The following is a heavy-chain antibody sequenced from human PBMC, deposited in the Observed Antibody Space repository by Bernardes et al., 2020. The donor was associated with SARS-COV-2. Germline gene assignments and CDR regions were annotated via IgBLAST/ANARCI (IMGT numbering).Heavy chain of an antibody. CDR3: AKDGDLWVSPRSYIDY. D-gene: IGHD3-10*01. J-gene: IGHJ4*02. V-gene: IGHV3-30*18. CDR2: ISYDGYNH. CDR1: GFTFSSCG. Sequence: GGSLRLSCAASGFTFSSCGIHWVRRAPGQGLEWVALISYDGYNHYYADSLRGRFTISRDNSKNTVYLEMNNLRDEDTALYYCAKDGDLWVSPRSYIDYWGQGILVTVSS.